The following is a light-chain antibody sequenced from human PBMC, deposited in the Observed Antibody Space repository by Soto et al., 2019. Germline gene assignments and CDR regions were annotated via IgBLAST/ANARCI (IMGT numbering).Light chain of an antibody. Sequence: IQMTQSPSSLSASVGDRVTITCRASQSISSYLNWYQQKPGKAPKLLIYGASSLQSGVPSRFSGSGSGTDFTLTISSLQPEDFSSYYCQQSYSTLITFGQGTRLEIK. J-gene: IGKJ5*01. CDR1: QSISSY. CDR3: QQSYSTLIT. V-gene: IGKV1-39*01. CDR2: GAS.